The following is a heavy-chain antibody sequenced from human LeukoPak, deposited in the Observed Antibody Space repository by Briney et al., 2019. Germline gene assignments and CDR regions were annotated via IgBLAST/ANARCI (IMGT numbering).Heavy chain of an antibody. D-gene: IGHD3-22*01. V-gene: IGHV4-4*02. CDR2: IFPDGST. J-gene: IGHJ4*02. CDR3: ATYYDTSGYKFNY. CDR1: GGSISNNNW. Sequence: SGTLSLTCTVSGGSISNNNWWSWVRQPPGKGPEWIGEIFPDGSTNYNPSLRSRLTISIDKSKNQFSLKLTTVTAADMAVYYCATYYDTSGYKFNYWGQGTLVTVSS.